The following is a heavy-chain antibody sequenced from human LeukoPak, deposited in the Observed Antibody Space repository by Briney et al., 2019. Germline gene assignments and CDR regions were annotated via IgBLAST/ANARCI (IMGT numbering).Heavy chain of an antibody. J-gene: IGHJ5*02. V-gene: IGHV1-2*02. D-gene: IGHD3-3*01. Sequence: ASVKVSCKASGYTFTGYYMHWVRQAPGQGLEWMGWINPNSGGTNYAQKFQGGVTMTRDTSISTAYMELSRLRSDDTAVYYCARGVDVLRFLEWLNWFDPWGQGTLVTVSS. CDR1: GYTFTGYY. CDR2: INPNSGGT. CDR3: ARGVDVLRFLEWLNWFDP.